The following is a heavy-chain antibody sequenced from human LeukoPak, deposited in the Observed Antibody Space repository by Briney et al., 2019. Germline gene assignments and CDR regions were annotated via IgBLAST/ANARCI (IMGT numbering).Heavy chain of an antibody. CDR3: ARVPLYDYVWGSYRHYAFDI. Sequence: KPSETLSLTCAVHGGSFSGYYWSWIRQPPGKGLEWIGEINQSGSTNYNPSLKSRVTISVDTSKNQFSLKLSSVTAADTAVYYCARVPLYDYVWGSYRHYAFDIWGQGTMVTVSS. V-gene: IGHV4-34*01. CDR2: INQSGST. J-gene: IGHJ3*02. CDR1: GGSFSGYY. D-gene: IGHD3-16*02.